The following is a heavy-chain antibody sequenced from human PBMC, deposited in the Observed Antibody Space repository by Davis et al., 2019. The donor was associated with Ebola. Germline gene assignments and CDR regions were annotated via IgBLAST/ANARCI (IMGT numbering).Heavy chain of an antibody. D-gene: IGHD3-10*01. CDR2: IHTGGST. Sequence: PGGSLRLSCAASGFTVSSNYMSWVRQAPGKGLEWVSVIHTGGSTYYADSVKGRFTISRDNSKNMLYLQMNSLGAEDTAVYYCARHRDYPFTRGGMDVWGQGTTVTVSS. V-gene: IGHV3-66*02. CDR1: GFTVSSNY. CDR3: ARHRDYPFTRGGMDV. J-gene: IGHJ6*02.